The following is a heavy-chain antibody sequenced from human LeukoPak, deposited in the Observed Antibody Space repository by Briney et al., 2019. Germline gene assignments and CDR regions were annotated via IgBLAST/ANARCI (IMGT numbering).Heavy chain of an antibody. Sequence: ASVKVSCKASGYTLSGYYIHRVRQAPGQGLEWMGWINPNSGGTNYAQKFQGRVTMTRATSISTAYMELSRLRSDDTAVYYCATVGFRDNFDYWGQGTLVTVSS. CDR2: INPNSGGT. V-gene: IGHV1-2*02. J-gene: IGHJ4*02. D-gene: IGHD3-10*01. CDR3: ATVGFRDNFDY. CDR1: GYTLSGYY.